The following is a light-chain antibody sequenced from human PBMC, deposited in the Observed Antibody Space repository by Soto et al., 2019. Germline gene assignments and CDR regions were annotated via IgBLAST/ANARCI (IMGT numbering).Light chain of an antibody. J-gene: IGKJ4*01. Sequence: IQMTQSPSSLSASVGDRVTITCRASQGISNNLAWFQQRPGKVPKLLIYETSNLARGVSLRFSGSGSGTQFTLSIGSLQPEDFATYHCQQFSAYPLTFGGGTKVDIK. V-gene: IGKV1-13*02. CDR3: QQFSAYPLT. CDR1: QGISNN. CDR2: ETS.